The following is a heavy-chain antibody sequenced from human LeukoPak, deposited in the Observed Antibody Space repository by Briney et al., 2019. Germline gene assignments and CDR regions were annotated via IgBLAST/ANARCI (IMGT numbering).Heavy chain of an antibody. Sequence: ASVKVSCKASGYTFTSYGISWVRQAPGQGLEWMGWISAYNGNTNYAQKLQGRVTMTTDTSTSTVYMELRSLRSDDTAVYYCARYLLGYCSSTSCYTDYYYGMDVWGQGTTVTVSS. V-gene: IGHV1-18*01. CDR2: ISAYNGNT. D-gene: IGHD2-2*02. J-gene: IGHJ6*02. CDR3: ARYLLGYCSSTSCYTDYYYGMDV. CDR1: GYTFTSYG.